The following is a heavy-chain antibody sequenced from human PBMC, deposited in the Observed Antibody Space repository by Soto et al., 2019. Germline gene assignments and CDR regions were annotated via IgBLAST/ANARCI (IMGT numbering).Heavy chain of an antibody. J-gene: IGHJ6*02. CDR3: AREFVYGMGYGLDV. V-gene: IGHV1-8*01. CDR2: MNPNSGNT. Sequence: ASVKVSCKASGYTFTSYDINWVRQATGQGLEWMGWMNPNSGNTGYAQKFQGRVTMTRNTSINTAYMELSSLRSEDTAVYYCAREFVYGMGYGLDVWGQGXTVNVYS. D-gene: IGHD3-10*01. CDR1: GYTFTSYD.